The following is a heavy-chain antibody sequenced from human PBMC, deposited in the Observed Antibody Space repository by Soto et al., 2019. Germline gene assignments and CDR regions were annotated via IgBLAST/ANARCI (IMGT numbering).Heavy chain of an antibody. V-gene: IGHV4-59*01. Sequence: QVQLQESGPGLVKPSETLALTCTVSGASISSYYWSWIRQPPGKGLEWLGYILYTGNTNYSPSLKSRVTMSVGTSKNQVSLKLSAVTAADTAVYFCARAAYGSGSYYAPYYYYAMDVWCQGTTVTVSS. CDR2: ILYTGNT. J-gene: IGHJ6*02. D-gene: IGHD3-10*01. CDR3: ARAAYGSGSYYAPYYYYAMDV. CDR1: GASISSYY.